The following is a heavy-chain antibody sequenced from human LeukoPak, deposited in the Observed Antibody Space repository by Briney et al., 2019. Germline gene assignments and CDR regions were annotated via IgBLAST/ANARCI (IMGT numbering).Heavy chain of an antibody. CDR3: AKDPGYYYDSSGYSDY. CDR1: GFTFSSYS. D-gene: IGHD3-22*01. Sequence: GGSLRLSCAASGFTFSSYSMNWVRQAPGKGLVWVSSISSSSSYIYYADSVKGRFTISRDNSKNTLYLQMNSLRAEDTAVYYCAKDPGYYYDSSGYSDYWGQGTLVTVSS. V-gene: IGHV3-21*04. J-gene: IGHJ4*02. CDR2: ISSSSSYI.